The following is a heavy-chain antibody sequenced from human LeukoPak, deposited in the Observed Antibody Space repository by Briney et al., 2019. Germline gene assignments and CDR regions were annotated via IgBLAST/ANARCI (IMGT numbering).Heavy chain of an antibody. D-gene: IGHD5-24*01. CDR1: GGSISNYY. V-gene: IGHV4-59*01. CDR2: IYYSGST. Sequence: SETLSLTCTVSGGSISNYYWNWIRQPPGKGLEWIGYIYYSGSTHYNPSLKSRVTISLDTSKNQFSLKLSSVTAADTAVYFCARQSRDGYNLWDFAYWGLGTLVTVSS. CDR3: ARQSRDGYNLWDFAY. J-gene: IGHJ4*02.